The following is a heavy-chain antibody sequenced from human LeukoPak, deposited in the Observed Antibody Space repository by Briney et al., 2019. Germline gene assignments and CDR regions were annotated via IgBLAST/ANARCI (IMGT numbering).Heavy chain of an antibody. V-gene: IGHV4-34*01. CDR3: ARGGYGSGSYYKGGFDY. CDR1: GGSFSGYD. D-gene: IGHD3-10*01. Sequence: SESLSLTCAVYGGSFSGYDWSWIRRPPGKGLEWIGEINHSGSTNYNPSLKSRVTISVDTSKNQFSLKLSSVTAADTAVYYCARGGYGSGSYYKGGFDYWGQGTLVTVSS. J-gene: IGHJ4*02. CDR2: INHSGST.